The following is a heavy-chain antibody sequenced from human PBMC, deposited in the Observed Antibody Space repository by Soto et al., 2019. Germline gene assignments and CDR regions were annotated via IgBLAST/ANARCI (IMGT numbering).Heavy chain of an antibody. J-gene: IGHJ6*02. D-gene: IGHD3-3*01. CDR1: GDSVSSNSAA. CDR3: ARDQSITIFGAVIKTPVYYYGMDV. V-gene: IGHV6-1*01. CDR2: TYYRSKWYN. Sequence: PSQTLSLTCAISGDSVSSNSAAWNWIRQSPSRGLEWLGRTYYRSKWYNDYAVSVKSRITINPDTSKNQFSLQLNSVTPEDTAVYYCARDQSITIFGAVIKTPVYYYGMDVWGQGTTVTVSS.